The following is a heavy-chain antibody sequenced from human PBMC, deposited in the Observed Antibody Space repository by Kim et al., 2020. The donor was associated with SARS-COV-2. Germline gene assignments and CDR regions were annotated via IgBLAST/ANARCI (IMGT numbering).Heavy chain of an antibody. V-gene: IGHV1-2*06. CDR2: INPNSGGT. D-gene: IGHD2-2*01. Sequence: ASVKVSCKASGYTFTGYYMHWVRQAPGQGLEWMGRINPNSGGTNYAQKFQGRVTMTRDTSISTAYMELSRLRSDDTAVYYCARMTPYCSSTSCYQDAFDIWGQGTMVTVSS. J-gene: IGHJ3*02. CDR3: ARMTPYCSSTSCYQDAFDI. CDR1: GYTFTGYY.